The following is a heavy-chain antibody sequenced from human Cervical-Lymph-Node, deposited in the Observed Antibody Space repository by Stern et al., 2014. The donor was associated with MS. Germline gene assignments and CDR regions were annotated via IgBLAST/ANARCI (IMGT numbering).Heavy chain of an antibody. CDR3: AGSYRNCSGGICYYSVGGAFDI. CDR1: GITFSSYW. D-gene: IGHD2-15*01. Sequence: EVQLVESGGGLVQPGGSLRLSCAASGITFSSYWMSWVRQGPGKGLEWVANIKQDGSEKHYVDSVKGRFTISRDNAKNSLDLQMNSLRVDDTAAYFCAGSYRNCSGGICYYSVGGAFDIWGQGTMVTVSS. V-gene: IGHV3-7*03. J-gene: IGHJ3*02. CDR2: IKQDGSEK.